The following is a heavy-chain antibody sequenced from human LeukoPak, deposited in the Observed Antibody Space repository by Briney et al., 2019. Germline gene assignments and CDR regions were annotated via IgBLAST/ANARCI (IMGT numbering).Heavy chain of an antibody. CDR1: GGSFSGYY. CDR3: ARVRPNYYYYMDV. V-gene: IGHV4-34*01. J-gene: IGHJ6*03. CDR2: INHSGST. Sequence: PSETLSLTCAVYGGSFSGYYWSWIRQPPGKGLEWIGEINHSGSTNYNPSLKSRVTISVDTSKNQFSLKLSSVTAADTAVYYCARVRPNYYYYMDVWGKETTVTVSS.